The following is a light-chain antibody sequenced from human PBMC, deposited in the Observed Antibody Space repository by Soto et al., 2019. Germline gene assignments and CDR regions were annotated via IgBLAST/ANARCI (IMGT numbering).Light chain of an antibody. CDR2: DAS. V-gene: IGKV1-13*02. CDR3: QQFNSYPHT. J-gene: IGKJ4*01. Sequence: AIQLTQSPSSLSASVGDRVTITSGASQGISSALAWYQQKPGKAPKLLIYDASSLESGVPSRYSGSGSGTDFTLTISSLQPEDFATYYCQQFNSYPHTFGGGTKVDIK. CDR1: QGISSA.